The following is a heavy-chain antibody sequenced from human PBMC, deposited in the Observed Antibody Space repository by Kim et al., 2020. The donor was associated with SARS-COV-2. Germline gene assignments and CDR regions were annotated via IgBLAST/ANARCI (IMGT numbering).Heavy chain of an antibody. CDR1: GASISSSSYY. CDR3: ARLGYSYAYYYFDY. J-gene: IGHJ4*02. Sequence: SETLSLTCTVSGASISSSSYYWGWIRQPPGKGLEWIGSIYYSGSTYYNPSLKSRVTISVDTSKNQFSLKLSSVTAADTALYFCARLGYSYAYYYFDYWGQGTLVTVSS. D-gene: IGHD5-18*01. CDR2: IYYSGST. V-gene: IGHV4-39*01.